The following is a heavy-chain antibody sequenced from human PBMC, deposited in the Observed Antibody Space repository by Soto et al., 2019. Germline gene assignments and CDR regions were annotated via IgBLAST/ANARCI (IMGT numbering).Heavy chain of an antibody. V-gene: IGHV1-46*03. CDR2: INPSGGST. D-gene: IGHD3-22*01. Sequence: GASVKVSCKASGYTFTSYYMHWVRHAPGQGLEWMGIINPSGGSTSYAQKFQGRVTMTRDTSTSTVYMELSSLRSEDTAVYYCARDYYDSSGYPIYYFDYWGQGTLVTVSS. CDR1: GYTFTSYY. J-gene: IGHJ4*02. CDR3: ARDYYDSSGYPIYYFDY.